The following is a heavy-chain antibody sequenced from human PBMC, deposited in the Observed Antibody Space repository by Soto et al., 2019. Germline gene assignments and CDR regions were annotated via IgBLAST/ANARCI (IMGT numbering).Heavy chain of an antibody. CDR2: ISAYNGNT. J-gene: IGHJ5*02. D-gene: IGHD6-19*01. CDR3: PRGGAVAGNWFDP. Sequence: QVQLVQSGAEVKKPGASVKVSCKASGYTFTSYGISWVRQAPGQGLEWMGWISAYNGNTNGAQKLQGRDTMTTDTSTSTAYMALRSLRSADTAGYDCPRGGAVAGNWFDPWGQGTLVTVSS. V-gene: IGHV1-18*01. CDR1: GYTFTSYG.